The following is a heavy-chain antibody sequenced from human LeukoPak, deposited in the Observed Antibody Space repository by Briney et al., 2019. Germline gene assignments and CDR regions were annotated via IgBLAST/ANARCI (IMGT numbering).Heavy chain of an antibody. CDR3: ARGQPDSGGHYYSWYFDY. V-gene: IGHV3-21*01. J-gene: IGHJ4*02. D-gene: IGHD3-22*01. Sequence: GGSLRLSCAASGFMFGSFSMNWVRQAPGRGLEWVSSISSSGSVTYYADSVKGRYTVSKDNARNSLHLQMNNLAVEDTATYFCARGQPDSGGHYYSWYFDYWGQGTPVTVSS. CDR1: GFMFGSFS. CDR2: ISSSGSVT.